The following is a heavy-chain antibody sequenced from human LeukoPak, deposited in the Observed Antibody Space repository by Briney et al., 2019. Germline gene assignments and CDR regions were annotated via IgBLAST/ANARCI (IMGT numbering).Heavy chain of an antibody. CDR3: AKGGEKNPVANDY. J-gene: IGHJ4*02. Sequence: GGSLRLSCAASGFTVSSNYISWVRQAPGKGLEWVSGISGSGGRTYYADSVKGRFTISRDNSKNTLYLQMNSLRAEDTAVYYCAKGGEKNPVANDYWGQGTLVTVSS. CDR1: GFTVSSNY. V-gene: IGHV3-23*01. D-gene: IGHD5-12*01. CDR2: ISGSGGRT.